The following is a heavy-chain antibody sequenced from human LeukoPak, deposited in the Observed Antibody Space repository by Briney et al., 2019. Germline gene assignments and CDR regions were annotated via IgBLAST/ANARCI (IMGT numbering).Heavy chain of an antibody. CDR1: GFTFSSYA. J-gene: IGHJ4*02. V-gene: IGHV3-23*01. CDR2: ISGSGGST. CDR3: AKGYSSGWSGFSAFDY. D-gene: IGHD6-19*01. Sequence: GGSLRLSCAASGFTFSSYAMSWVRQAPGKGLEWVSAISGSGGSTYYADSVKGRFTISRDNSKNALYLQMNSLRAEDTAVYYCAKGYSSGWSGFSAFDYWGQGTLVTVSS.